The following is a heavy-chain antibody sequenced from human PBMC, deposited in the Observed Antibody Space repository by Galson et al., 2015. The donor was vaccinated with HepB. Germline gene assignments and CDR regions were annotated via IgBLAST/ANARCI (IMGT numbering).Heavy chain of an antibody. V-gene: IGHV1-24*01. CDR3: ASRRMATAVAFDI. CDR2: FDPEDIET. D-gene: IGHD5-24*01. Sequence: SVKVSCKVSGYTLTELSMHWVRQAPGKGLEWMGGFDPEDIETMYAQKFQGRVTMTEDTSTDTAYMELTSLTSDDTAVYYCASRRMATAVAFDIWGQGTMVTVSS. CDR1: GYTLTELS. J-gene: IGHJ3*02.